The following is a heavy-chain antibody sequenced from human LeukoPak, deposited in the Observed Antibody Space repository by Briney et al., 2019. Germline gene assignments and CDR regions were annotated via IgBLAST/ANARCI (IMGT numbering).Heavy chain of an antibody. J-gene: IGHJ5*02. Sequence: ASVKVSCKASGYTFTDYYMHWVRQAPGQGLGWMGWISAYNGNTNYAQKLQGRVTMTTDTSTSTAYMELRSLRSDDTAVYYCAREAAAYYDFWSGYQGWFDPWGQGTLVTVSS. CDR2: ISAYNGNT. CDR1: GYTFTDYY. V-gene: IGHV1-18*04. CDR3: AREAAAYYDFWSGYQGWFDP. D-gene: IGHD3-3*01.